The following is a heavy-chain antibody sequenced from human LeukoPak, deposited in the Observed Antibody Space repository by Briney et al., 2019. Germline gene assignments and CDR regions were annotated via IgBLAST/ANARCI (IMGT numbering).Heavy chain of an antibody. V-gene: IGHV3-33*01. J-gene: IGHJ6*02. CDR3: ARDRLGGYSSSWYLFDYYYYGMDV. D-gene: IGHD6-13*01. Sequence: GRSLRLSCAASGFTFSSCGMHWVRQAPGKGLEWVAVIWYDGSNKYYADSVKGRFTISRDNSKNTLYLQMNSLRAEDTAVYYCARDRLGGYSSSWYLFDYYYYGMDVWGQGTTVTVSS. CDR1: GFTFSSCG. CDR2: IWYDGSNK.